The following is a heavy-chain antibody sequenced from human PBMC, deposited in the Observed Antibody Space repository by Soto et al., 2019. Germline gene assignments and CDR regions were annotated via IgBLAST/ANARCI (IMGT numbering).Heavy chain of an antibody. CDR3: AHIVVAGLGYYFDY. D-gene: IGHD6-19*01. CDR2: IYWDDDK. Sequence: GLDLEWLALIYWDDDKRYSPFLKSRLTITKDTSKNQGVLTMSNMDPVDTARYYCAHIVVAGLGYYFDYWGQGTLVTVSS. V-gene: IGHV2-5*02. J-gene: IGHJ4*02.